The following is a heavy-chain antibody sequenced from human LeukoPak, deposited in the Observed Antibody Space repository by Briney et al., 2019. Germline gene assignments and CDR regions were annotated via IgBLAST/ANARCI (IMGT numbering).Heavy chain of an antibody. CDR3: ARDGDSSGWYGANY. CDR1: GGSISSYY. V-gene: IGHV4-59*01. Sequence: SETLSLTCTVSGGSISSYYWSWIRQPPGKGLEWIGYIYYSGSTNYNPSLKSRVTISVDTSKNQFSLKLSSVTAADTAVYYCARDGDSSGWYGANYWGQGTLVTVSS. J-gene: IGHJ4*02. CDR2: IYYSGST. D-gene: IGHD6-19*01.